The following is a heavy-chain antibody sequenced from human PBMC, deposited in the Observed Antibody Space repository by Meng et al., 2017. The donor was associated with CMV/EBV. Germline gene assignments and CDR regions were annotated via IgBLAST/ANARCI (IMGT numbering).Heavy chain of an antibody. CDR1: GFTFSNAW. Sequence: GGSLRLSCAASGFTFSNAWMSWVRQAPGKGLEWVGRIKSKTDGGTTDYAAPVKGRFTISRDDSKNTLYLQMNSLKTEDTAVYYCTTDLSYYDSSGYFNFQHWGQGTLVTVSS. CDR3: TTDLSYYDSSGYFNFQH. J-gene: IGHJ1*01. CDR2: IKSKTDGGTT. V-gene: IGHV3-15*01. D-gene: IGHD3-22*01.